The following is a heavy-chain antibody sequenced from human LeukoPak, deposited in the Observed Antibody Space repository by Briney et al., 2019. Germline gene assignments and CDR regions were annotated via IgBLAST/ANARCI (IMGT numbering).Heavy chain of an antibody. Sequence: PGGSLRLSCAASGFTFSSYWVHWVRQAPGKGLVWVSRINSDGSSTSYADSVKGRFTISRDNAKNTLYLQMNSLRAEDTAVYYCARLHRGTDRGVDYWGQGTLVTVSS. V-gene: IGHV3-74*01. CDR3: ARLHRGTDRGVDY. CDR2: INSDGSST. D-gene: IGHD1-26*01. CDR1: GFTFSSYW. J-gene: IGHJ4*02.